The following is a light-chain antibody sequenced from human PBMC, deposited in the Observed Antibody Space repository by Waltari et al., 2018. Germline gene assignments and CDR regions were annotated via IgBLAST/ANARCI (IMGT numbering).Light chain of an antibody. J-gene: IGLJ2*01. CDR1: SSDVGGYNY. V-gene: IGLV2-14*01. Sequence: THPTSTSVPPLQSITISCTGTSSDVGGYNYVSWYQQHPGKAPKLMIYEVSNRPSGVAMGFSGAQSGDTTSLAISGLQAEDEADYYCSSYTSSSTVVFGGGTKLTVL. CDR2: EVS. CDR3: SSYTSSSTVV.